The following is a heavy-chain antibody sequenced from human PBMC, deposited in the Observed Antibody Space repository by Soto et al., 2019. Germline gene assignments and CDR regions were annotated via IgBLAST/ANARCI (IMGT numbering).Heavy chain of an antibody. CDR2: IIPIFGTA. J-gene: IGHJ3*02. CDR3: ATSPVGSIAAAGTVGAFDI. D-gene: IGHD6-13*01. V-gene: IGHV1-69*13. CDR1: GGTFSSYA. Sequence: SVKVSCKASGGTFSSYAISWVRQAPGQGLEWMGGIIPIFGTANYAQKFQGRVTITADESTSTAYMELSSLRSEDTTVYYCATSPVGSIAAAGTVGAFDIWGQGTMVTVSS.